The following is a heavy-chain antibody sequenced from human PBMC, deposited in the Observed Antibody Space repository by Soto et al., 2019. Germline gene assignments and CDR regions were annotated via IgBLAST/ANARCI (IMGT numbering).Heavy chain of an antibody. D-gene: IGHD1-26*01. CDR2: IYYSGST. CDR3: EPNDSPAPHD. Sequence: PSETLSLTCTVSGGSTSSGGYYWSWIRQHPGKGLEWIGYIYYSGSTYYNPSLKSRVTISVDNSENTVFLQMESLRPEDTAVYYGEPNDSPAPHDWGQGTLVTVSS. J-gene: IGHJ1*01. CDR1: GGSTSSGGYY. V-gene: IGHV4-31*09.